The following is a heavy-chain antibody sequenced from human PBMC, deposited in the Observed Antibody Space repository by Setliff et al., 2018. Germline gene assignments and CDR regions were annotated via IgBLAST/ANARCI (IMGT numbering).Heavy chain of an antibody. V-gene: IGHV1-69*05. CDR3: ARGGRDHWYFDL. CDR1: GGTFSSYA. D-gene: IGHD3-16*01. J-gene: IGHJ2*01. CDR2: IIPLFGTA. Sequence: ASVKVSCKASGGTFSSYAIGWVRQAPGQGLEWMGGIIPLFGTANYAQKFQGRVTITTDESTSTAYMELSSLRSEDTAVYYCARGGRDHWYFDLWGRGTLVTVSS.